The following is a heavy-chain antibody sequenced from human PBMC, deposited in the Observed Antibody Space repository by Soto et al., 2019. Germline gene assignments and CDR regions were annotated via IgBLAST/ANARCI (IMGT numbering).Heavy chain of an antibody. Sequence: GESLKISCEASGYSFTSYWIGWVRQMPGKGLEWVGIIHPGDSDTKYSQSFHGQVTISVDKSITTAYLQWSSLKASDTAMYYCARTPGPEVAASLEDYYFAGMDVWGQGTTVTVS. D-gene: IGHD2-15*01. J-gene: IGHJ6*02. CDR2: IHPGDSDT. V-gene: IGHV5-51*01. CDR3: ARTPGPEVAASLEDYYFAGMDV. CDR1: GYSFTSYW.